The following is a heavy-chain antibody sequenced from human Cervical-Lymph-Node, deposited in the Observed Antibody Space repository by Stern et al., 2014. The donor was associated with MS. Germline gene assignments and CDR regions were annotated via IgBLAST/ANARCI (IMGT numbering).Heavy chain of an antibody. Sequence: QLQLQESGPGLVKPSETLSRTCTVSGGSISSSNYYWGWIRQPPGKGLEWIGSIYYSGSTYYNPSLKSRVTISVDTSKNQFSLKRISVTAADTAVYYCARQRHLGYCTNGVCPIDYWGQGTLVTVSS. CDR3: ARQRHLGYCTNGVCPIDY. D-gene: IGHD2-8*01. CDR1: GGSISSSNYY. V-gene: IGHV4-39*01. J-gene: IGHJ4*02. CDR2: IYYSGST.